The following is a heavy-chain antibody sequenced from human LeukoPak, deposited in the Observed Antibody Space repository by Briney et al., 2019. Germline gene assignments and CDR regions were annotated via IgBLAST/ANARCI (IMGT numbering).Heavy chain of an antibody. CDR3: ASQTGTTSGSLY. J-gene: IGHJ4*02. V-gene: IGHV4-34*01. Sequence: SETLSLTCAVYGGSFSGYYWSWIRQPPGKGLEWIGEINHSGSTNYNPSLKRRVTISVDTSKNQFSLKLSSVTAADTAVYYCASQTGTTSGSLYWGQGTLVTVCS. CDR1: GGSFSGYY. CDR2: INHSGST. D-gene: IGHD1-7*01.